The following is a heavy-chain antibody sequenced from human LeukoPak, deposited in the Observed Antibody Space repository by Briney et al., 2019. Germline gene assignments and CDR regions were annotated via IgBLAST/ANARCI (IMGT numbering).Heavy chain of an antibody. J-gene: IGHJ6*02. CDR1: GYTFTSYG. CDR3: AREHRSSTSCYGYYYYGMDV. D-gene: IGHD2-2*01. CDR2: ISAYNGNT. V-gene: IGHV1-18*01. Sequence: GASVKVSCKASGYTFTSYGISWVRQAPGQGLEWMGWISAYNGNTNYAQKLQGRVTMTTDTSTSTAYMELRSLRSDDTAVYYCAREHRSSTSCYGYYYYGMDVWGQGTTVTVSS.